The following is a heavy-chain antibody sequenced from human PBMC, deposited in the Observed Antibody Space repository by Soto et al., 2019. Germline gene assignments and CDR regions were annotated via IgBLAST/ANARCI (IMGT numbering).Heavy chain of an antibody. CDR3: AKNYFGSHGQSFDS. CDR2: ISYDGSNK. D-gene: IGHD3-10*01. J-gene: IGHJ4*02. CDR1: GFTFSSYG. V-gene: IGHV3-30*18. Sequence: PGGSLRLSCAASGFTFSSYGMHWVRQAPGKGLEWVAVISYDGSNKYYADSVKGRFTISRDNSKNTLYLQMNSLRAEDTAVYYCAKNYFGSHGQSFDSWGQGTLVTVSS.